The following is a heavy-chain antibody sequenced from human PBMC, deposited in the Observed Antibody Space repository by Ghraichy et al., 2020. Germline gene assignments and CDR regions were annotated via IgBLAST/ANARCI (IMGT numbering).Heavy chain of an antibody. D-gene: IGHD5-18*01. V-gene: IGHV3-11*01. CDR1: GFTFSDYY. J-gene: IGHJ5*02. CDR3: ARGLRRGYSYGLRGWFDP. CDR2: ISSSGSTI. Sequence: LSLTCAASGFTFSDYYMSWIRQAPGKGLEWVSYISSSGSTIYYADSVKGRFTISRDNAKNSLYLQMNSLRAEDTAVYYCARGLRRGYSYGLRGWFDPWGQGTLVTVSS.